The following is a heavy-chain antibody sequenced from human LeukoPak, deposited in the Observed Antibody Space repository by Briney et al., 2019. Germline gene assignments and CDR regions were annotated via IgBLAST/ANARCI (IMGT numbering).Heavy chain of an antibody. V-gene: IGHV3-23*01. CDR2: ISGSGGST. J-gene: IGHJ4*02. CDR3: ANLGYCSGGSCCSTDYFDY. CDR1: GFTFSSYA. D-gene: IGHD2-15*01. Sequence: GGSLRLSCAASGFTFSSYAMSWVRQAPGKGLEWVSAISGSGGSTYYADSVKGRFTISRDNSKNTLYLQMNSLRAEDTAVYYCANLGYCSGGSCCSTDYFDYWGQGTLVTVSS.